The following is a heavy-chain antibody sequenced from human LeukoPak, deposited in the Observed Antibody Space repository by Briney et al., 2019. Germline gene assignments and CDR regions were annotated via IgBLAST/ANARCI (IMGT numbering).Heavy chain of an antibody. J-gene: IGHJ4*02. CDR1: GASISSHY. V-gene: IGHV4-59*11. D-gene: IGHD5-18*01. CDR3: ARGVHDTALVFDY. CDR2: IYYSGIT. Sequence: PPETLSLTCTVSGASISSHYWSWIRQPPGKGLEWIGYIYYSGITKYNPFHKSRVSISVDTSKNQFSLKLTSVTAADTAVYYCARGVHDTALVFDYWGQGTLATVSS.